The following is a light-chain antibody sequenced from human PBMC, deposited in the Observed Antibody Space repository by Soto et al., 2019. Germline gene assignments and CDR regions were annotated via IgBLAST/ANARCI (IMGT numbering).Light chain of an antibody. Sequence: IQMTQSPSTLSASVGDRVIITCLASQGIGSWLAWYQQKPGKAPKLLIYKASTLESGVPSRFSGSGSGTDFPLTISSLQPDDFATYYCQQYDTYWTFGQGTKLEIK. CDR2: KAS. CDR3: QQYDTYWT. J-gene: IGKJ1*01. CDR1: QGIGSW. V-gene: IGKV1-5*03.